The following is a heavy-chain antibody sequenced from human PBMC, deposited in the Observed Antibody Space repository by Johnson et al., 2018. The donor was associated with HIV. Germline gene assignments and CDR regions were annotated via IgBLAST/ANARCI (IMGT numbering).Heavy chain of an antibody. CDR1: GFTFSNYW. CDR3: ARPPAYLYKAAFSI. J-gene: IGHJ3*02. Sequence: VQLVESGGGLVQPGGSLRLSCTASGFTFSNYWMSWVRQAAGKGLEWVANIKQEGNEKHYVGSVKGRFTISRDNAKNSLFLQMDSLRAEDTAVYFCARPPAYLYKAAFSIWGQGTMVTVSS. CDR2: IKQEGNEK. D-gene: IGHD3-16*02. V-gene: IGHV3-7*05.